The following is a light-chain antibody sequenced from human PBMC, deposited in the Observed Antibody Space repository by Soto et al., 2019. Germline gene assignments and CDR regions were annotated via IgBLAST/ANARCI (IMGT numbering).Light chain of an antibody. CDR3: SSYTRTTLLI. Sequence: QSVLTQPASVSGSPGQSITISCTGTSSDIGAYNYVSWYQHHPGKAPKLMIYEVSNRPSGVSNRFSGSKSGNTASLTISGLQAEDEAAYYCSSYTRTTLLIFGGGTEVTVL. CDR2: EVS. J-gene: IGLJ2*01. CDR1: SSDIGAYNY. V-gene: IGLV2-14*01.